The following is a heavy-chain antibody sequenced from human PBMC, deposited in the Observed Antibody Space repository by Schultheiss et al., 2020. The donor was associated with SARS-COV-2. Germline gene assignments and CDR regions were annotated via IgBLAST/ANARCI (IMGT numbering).Heavy chain of an antibody. J-gene: IGHJ4*02. V-gene: IGHV3-15*07. Sequence: GGSLRLSCAVSGLTFSNAWMNWVRQAPGKGLEWVGRIKSNSDGGTTDYAAPVRGRFSISRDDSKNMVYLEVDSLKIEDTGVYFCTTGSDFWGQGTLVTVSS. CDR1: GLTFSNAW. CDR2: IKSNSDGGTT. CDR3: TTGSDF. D-gene: IGHD2/OR15-2a*01.